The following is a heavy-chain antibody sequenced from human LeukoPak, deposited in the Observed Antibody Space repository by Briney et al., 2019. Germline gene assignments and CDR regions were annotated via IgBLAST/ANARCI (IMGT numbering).Heavy chain of an antibody. D-gene: IGHD3/OR15-3a*01. J-gene: IGHJ4*02. CDR1: GYTFTGYY. V-gene: IGHV1-2*02. CDR2: INPNSGGT. CDR3: ARDHDFQDYFDY. Sequence: ASVKVSCKASGYTFTGYYMHWVRQAPGQGLEWMGWINPNSGGTNYAQKFQGRVTMTRDTSISTAYMELSRLRSEDTAVYYCARDHDFQDYFDYWGQGTLVTVSS.